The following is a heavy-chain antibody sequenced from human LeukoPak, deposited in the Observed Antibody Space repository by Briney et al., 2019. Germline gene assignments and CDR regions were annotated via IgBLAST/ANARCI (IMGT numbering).Heavy chain of an antibody. V-gene: IGHV4-39*01. J-gene: IGHJ4*02. CDR1: GGSISSSNYY. D-gene: IGHD6-6*01. CDR2: IYYSGST. CDR3: ARHRGSSSNFDY. Sequence: PSETLSLTCTVSGGSISSSNYYWDWIRQPPGKGLEWIGSIYYSGSTYYNPSLKSRVTISVDTSKNQFSLKLSSVTAADTAEYYCARHRGSSSNFDYWGQGALITVSS.